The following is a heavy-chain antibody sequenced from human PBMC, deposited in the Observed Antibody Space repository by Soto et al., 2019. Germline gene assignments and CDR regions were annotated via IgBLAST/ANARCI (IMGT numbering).Heavy chain of an antibody. D-gene: IGHD2-15*01. CDR3: ARNHIAVIAEFFDS. CDR1: GGSVNSDNFY. V-gene: IGHV4-61*01. CDR2: VFHIGNT. J-gene: IGHJ4*01. Sequence: SETLSLTCTVSGGSVNSDNFYWSWIRQPPGKGLEWIGYVFHIGNTNCSPSLKSRVTMSIDTSRNQFSLRLSSVTAADTAVYFCARNHIAVIAEFFDSWGRGNLVTVYS.